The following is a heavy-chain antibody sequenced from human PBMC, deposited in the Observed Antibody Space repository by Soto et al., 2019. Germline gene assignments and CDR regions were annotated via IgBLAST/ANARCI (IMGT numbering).Heavy chain of an antibody. Sequence: ASVKVSCKASGFTFTSSAVQWVRQARGQRLEWIGWIVVGSGNTNYAQKFQERVTITRDMSTSTAYMELSSLRSEDTAVYYCAAAEWEINYYYGMDVWGPGTTVTFS. J-gene: IGHJ6*02. V-gene: IGHV1-58*01. CDR3: AAAEWEINYYYGMDV. D-gene: IGHD1-26*01. CDR1: GFTFTSSA. CDR2: IVVGSGNT.